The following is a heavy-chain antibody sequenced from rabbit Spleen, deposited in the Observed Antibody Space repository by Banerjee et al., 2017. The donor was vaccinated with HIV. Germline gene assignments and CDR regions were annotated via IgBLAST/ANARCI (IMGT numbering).Heavy chain of an antibody. J-gene: IGHJ6*01. CDR1: GFSFSSSYV. CDR3: ARDLLYAGYVDYGYGTDL. V-gene: IGHV1S45*01. D-gene: IGHD7-1*01. Sequence: QEQLEESGGDLVKPEGSLTLTCTASGFSFSSSYVMCWVRQAPGKGLEWIGCISTGDGAAHCASWARGRLTISKTSSTTVTLQMTSLTAADTATYFCARDLLYAGYVDYGYGTDLWGPGTLVTVS. CDR2: ISTGDGAA.